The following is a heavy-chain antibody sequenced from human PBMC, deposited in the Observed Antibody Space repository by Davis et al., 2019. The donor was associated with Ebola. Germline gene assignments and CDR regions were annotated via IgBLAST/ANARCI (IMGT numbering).Heavy chain of an antibody. Sequence: AASVKVSCKASGYTFTSYYMHWVRQAPGQGLEWMGRINPNSGDTNYAQRFQGRVTMTRDTSISTAYMELSRLRSDDSALYYCAATYSGFDFWGQGTLVTVSS. V-gene: IGHV1-2*06. CDR1: GYTFTSYY. CDR2: INPNSGDT. CDR3: AATYSGFDF. D-gene: IGHD3-10*01. J-gene: IGHJ4*02.